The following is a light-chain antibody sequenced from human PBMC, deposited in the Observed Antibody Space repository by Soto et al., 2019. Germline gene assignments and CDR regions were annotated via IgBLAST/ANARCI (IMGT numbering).Light chain of an antibody. V-gene: IGLV2-14*03. Sequence: QSALTQPASVSGSPGQSITISSTGTSSDVGGYNYVSWYQHHPGKAPKLMIYDVSNRPSGVSNRFSGSKSGNTASLTISGLQPEDEADYYCSSYTTSNTRQIVLGTGTKLTVL. J-gene: IGLJ1*01. CDR3: SSYTTSNTRQIV. CDR1: SSDVGGYNY. CDR2: DVS.